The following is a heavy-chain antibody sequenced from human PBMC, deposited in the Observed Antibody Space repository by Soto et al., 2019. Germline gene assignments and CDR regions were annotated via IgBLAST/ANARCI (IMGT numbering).Heavy chain of an antibody. J-gene: IGHJ5*02. CDR3: ARDCLITMSSNWFDP. D-gene: IGHD3-10*02. Sequence: GASVKVSCKASGYTFTSYYMHWVRQAPGQGLEWMGIINPSGGSTSYAQKFQGRVTMTRDTSTSTVYMELSSLRSEDTAVYYCARDCLITMSSNWFDPWGQGNLVTVSS. CDR1: GYTFTSYY. V-gene: IGHV1-46*03. CDR2: INPSGGST.